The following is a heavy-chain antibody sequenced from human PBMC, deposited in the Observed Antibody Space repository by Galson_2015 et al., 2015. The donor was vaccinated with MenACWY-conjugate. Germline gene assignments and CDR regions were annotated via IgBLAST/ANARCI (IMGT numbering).Heavy chain of an antibody. J-gene: IGHJ4*02. CDR3: AREERSITMVSLDY. D-gene: IGHD3-10*01. V-gene: IGHV1-2*04. CDR1: GHTFTDYY. CDR2: INPNSGAT. Sequence: SVKVSCKASGHTFTDYYIHWVRQAPGQGLQWMGWINPNSGATNYAQNFQGWVTMTRDTSITTAYMDLSRLTSDDTAVYYCAREERSITMVSLDYWGQGTLVTVSS.